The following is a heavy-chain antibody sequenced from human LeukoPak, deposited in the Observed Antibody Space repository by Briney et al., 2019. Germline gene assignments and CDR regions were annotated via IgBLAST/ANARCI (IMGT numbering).Heavy chain of an antibody. CDR1: GFSISSGYF. J-gene: IGHJ4*02. CDR3: ARDDFGTKYFES. Sequence: SETLSLTCTVSGFSISSGYFWGWIRQPPGKGLEWIGSIYYSRTTHYNPSLKSRVTMSVDTSKNQFSLNVSSVTAADTAVYYCARDDFGTKYFESWGQGTLVTVSS. V-gene: IGHV4-38-2*02. D-gene: IGHD4-17*01. CDR2: IYYSRTT.